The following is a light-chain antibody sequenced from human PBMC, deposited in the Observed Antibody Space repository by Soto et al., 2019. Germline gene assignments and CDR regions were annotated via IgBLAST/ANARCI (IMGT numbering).Light chain of an antibody. CDR2: EVS. CDR3: STFAGNNNLV. V-gene: IGLV2-8*01. Sequence: QSALTQPPSASGSPGPSVTISCTGTSSDVGGYNYVSWYQQHPGQAPKLMISEVSKRPSGVPDRFSGSKSGNTASLTVSGLQAEEEAEYYCSTFAGNNNLVFGGGTKLTVL. CDR1: SSDVGGYNY. J-gene: IGLJ2*01.